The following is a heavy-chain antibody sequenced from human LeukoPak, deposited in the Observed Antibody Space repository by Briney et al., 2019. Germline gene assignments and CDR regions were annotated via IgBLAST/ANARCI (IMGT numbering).Heavy chain of an antibody. J-gene: IGHJ4*02. V-gene: IGHV3-30*18. D-gene: IGHD4-17*01. CDR2: ISFDGSRR. CDR3: AKEGTDYGDYPYFFDY. CDR1: GNTLSSYG. Sequence: GGSLRLSCVASGNTLSSYGMHWVRQAPGKGLEWVAIISFDGSRRFYADSVRGRFTVSRDNSKNTLFLQMDSLSADDTGVYYCAKEGTDYGDYPYFFDYWGQGTLVTVSS.